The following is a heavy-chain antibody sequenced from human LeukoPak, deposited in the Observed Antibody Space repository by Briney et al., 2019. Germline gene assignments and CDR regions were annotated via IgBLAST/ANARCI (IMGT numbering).Heavy chain of an antibody. D-gene: IGHD3-16*01. CDR1: GYSFTSYW. V-gene: IGHV5-51*01. Sequence: GESLKISCKGSGYSFTSYWIAWVRQMPGKGLEWMGIVYPGDSDIRYNSSFQGQVTISADKSNNTAYLQWSSLKASDTAIYYCARRNGYYGMEVWGQGTTVTVSS. CDR2: VYPGDSDI. J-gene: IGHJ6*02. CDR3: ARRNGYYGMEV.